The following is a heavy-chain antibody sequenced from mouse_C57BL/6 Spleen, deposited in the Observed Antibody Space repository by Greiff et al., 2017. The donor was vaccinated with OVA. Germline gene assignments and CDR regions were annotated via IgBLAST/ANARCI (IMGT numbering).Heavy chain of an antibody. CDR1: GFTFSDYY. CDR3: ARQGAYYGSSYNSFDY. CDR2: ISNGGGST. J-gene: IGHJ2*01. V-gene: IGHV5-12*01. D-gene: IGHD1-1*01. Sequence: EVKLVESGGGLVQPGGSLKLSCAASGFTFSDYYMYWVRQTPEKRLEWVAYISNGGGSTYYPDTVKGRFTISRDNAKNTLYLQMSRLKSEDTAMYYCARQGAYYGSSYNSFDYWGQGTTLTVSS.